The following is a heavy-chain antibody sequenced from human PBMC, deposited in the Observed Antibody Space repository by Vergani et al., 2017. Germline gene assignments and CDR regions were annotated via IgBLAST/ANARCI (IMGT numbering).Heavy chain of an antibody. V-gene: IGHV3-23*01. CDR3: ARLSYDTTPYLQGGYDC. CDR2: ISARYPST. Sequence: EVQLLQSGGGVIQPGGSVRLSCAASGFTFSACPMTWVRQAPGKGLEGVSAISARYPSTYYADSVKGRFTISRDNSKHMLYLQMNSLRAEDTAVYYCARLSYDTTPYLQGGYDCWGQGTLVSVSS. D-gene: IGHD3-22*01. CDR1: GFTFSACP. J-gene: IGHJ4*02.